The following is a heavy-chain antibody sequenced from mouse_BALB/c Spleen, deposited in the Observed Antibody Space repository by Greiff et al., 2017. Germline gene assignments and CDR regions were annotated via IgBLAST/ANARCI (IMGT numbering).Heavy chain of an antibody. CDR2: ISNGGGST. Sequence: EVKLMESGGGLVQPGGSLKLSCAASGFTFSSYTMSWVRQTPEKRLEWVAYISNGGGSTYYPDTVKGRFTISRDNAKNTLYLQMSSLKSEDTAMYYCARPYDYDEAWFAYWGQGTLVTVSA. J-gene: IGHJ3*01. CDR3: ARPYDYDEAWFAY. D-gene: IGHD2-4*01. CDR1: GFTFSSYT. V-gene: IGHV5-12-2*01.